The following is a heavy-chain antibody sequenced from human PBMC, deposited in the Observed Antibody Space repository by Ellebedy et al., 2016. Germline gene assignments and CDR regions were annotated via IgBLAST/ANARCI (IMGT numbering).Heavy chain of an antibody. CDR3: ARNQIVPAASMDV. Sequence: GESLKISCVVSGFSVSSNYLSWVRQAPGKGLEWVSVIYAGGSTFYADSVKGRLTIYTDNSKNTLYLQMNSLRAEDTAVYYCARNQIVPAASMDVWGQGTTVTVSS. CDR1: GFSVSSNY. D-gene: IGHD2-2*01. CDR2: IYAGGST. V-gene: IGHV3-66*01. J-gene: IGHJ6*02.